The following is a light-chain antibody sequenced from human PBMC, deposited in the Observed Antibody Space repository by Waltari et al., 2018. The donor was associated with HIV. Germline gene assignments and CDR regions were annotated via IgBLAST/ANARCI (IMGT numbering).Light chain of an antibody. J-gene: IGKJ5*01. V-gene: IGKV1D-12*01. Sequence: DIQVTPSPSSLSASIGDRVTITCRASQDISSGLAWYQHGPGTAPKLLIFAASTLQRWVASRFSGRGTGTDFTLTISSLQPEDFATYFCQQAHSVPITFGQGTRLDI. CDR1: QDISSG. CDR3: QQAHSVPIT. CDR2: AAS.